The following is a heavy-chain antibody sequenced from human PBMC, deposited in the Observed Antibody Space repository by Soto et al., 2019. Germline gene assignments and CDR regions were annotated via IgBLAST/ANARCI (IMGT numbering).Heavy chain of an antibody. V-gene: IGHV1-69*02. CDR3: ARSTPKGAPAWFDP. CDR1: GGTFSSYT. J-gene: IGHJ5*02. Sequence: GASVKVSCKASGGTFSSYTISWVRQAPGQGLEWMGRIIPILGIANYAQKFQGRVTITADKSTSTAYMELSSLRSEDTAVYYCARSTPKGAPAWFDPWGQGTLVTVSS. D-gene: IGHD1-1*01. CDR2: IIPILGIA.